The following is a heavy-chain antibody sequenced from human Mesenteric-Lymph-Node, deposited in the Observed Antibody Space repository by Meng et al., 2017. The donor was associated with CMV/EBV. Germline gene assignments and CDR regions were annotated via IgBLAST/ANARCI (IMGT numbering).Heavy chain of an antibody. D-gene: IGHD4-17*01. V-gene: IGHV4-39*07. Sequence: GSLRLSCTVSGGSISSSIYYWGWIRQPPGKGLEWIGTISYSGSTYYNPSLKSRVSISLDPSKNQFSLKLSSVTAADTAFYYCARVSGRDYGGDDYWGQGTLVTVSS. CDR1: GGSISSSIYY. CDR3: ARVSGRDYGGDDY. CDR2: ISYSGST. J-gene: IGHJ4*02.